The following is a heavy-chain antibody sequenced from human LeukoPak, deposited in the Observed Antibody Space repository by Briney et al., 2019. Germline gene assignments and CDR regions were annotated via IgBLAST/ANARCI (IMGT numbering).Heavy chain of an antibody. CDR3: ATMASGSHLD. CDR1: GGSISSSSYY. CDR2: IYYSGST. D-gene: IGHD3-10*01. Sequence: PSETLSLTCTVSGGSISSSSYYWGWIRQPPGKGLEWIGSIYYSGSTYYNPSLKSRVTISVDTSKNQFSLKLSSVTAADTAVYYCATMASGSHLDRGQGTLVTVSS. J-gene: IGHJ4*02. V-gene: IGHV4-39*07.